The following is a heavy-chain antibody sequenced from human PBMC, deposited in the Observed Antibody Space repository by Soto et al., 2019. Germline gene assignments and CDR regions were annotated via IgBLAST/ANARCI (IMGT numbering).Heavy chain of an antibody. J-gene: IGHJ6*03. CDR2: ISGSGGST. CDR1: GFTFSSYA. D-gene: IGHD3-10*01. Sequence: PGGSMRLSCAASGFTFSSYAMSWVRQAPGKGLEWVSAISGSGGSTYYADSVKGRFTISRDNSKNTLYLQMNSLRAEDTAVYYCAKTGSGSLWGTDYYYYMDVWGKGTTVTVSS. CDR3: AKTGSGSLWGTDYYYYMDV. V-gene: IGHV3-23*01.